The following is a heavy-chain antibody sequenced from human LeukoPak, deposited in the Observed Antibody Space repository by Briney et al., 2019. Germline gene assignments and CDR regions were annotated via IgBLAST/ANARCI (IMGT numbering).Heavy chain of an antibody. J-gene: IGHJ4*02. D-gene: IGHD2-2*01. CDR3: ARGGSGPAATPAYHY. V-gene: IGHV1-2*04. CDR2: INPNSGGT. Sequence: ASVKVSCKASGYTFTGYYMHWVRQAPGQGLEWMGWINPNSGGTNYAQKFQGWVTMTRDTSISTAYMELSRLRSDDTAVYYCARGGSGPAATPAYHYWGQGTLVTVSS. CDR1: GYTFTGYY.